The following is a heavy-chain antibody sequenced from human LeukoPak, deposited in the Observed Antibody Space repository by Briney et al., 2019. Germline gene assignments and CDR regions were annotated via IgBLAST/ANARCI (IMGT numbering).Heavy chain of an antibody. D-gene: IGHD6-25*01. V-gene: IGHV3-11*01. Sequence: GGSLRLSCAASGFTFSDYYMSWIRQAPGKGLEWVSYISSSGSTIYYADSVKGRFTISRDNAKNSLYLQMNSLRAEDTAVYYCAAGFTDYYYYYGMDVWGQGTTVTVSS. CDR2: ISSSGSTI. J-gene: IGHJ6*02. CDR3: AAGFTDYYYYYGMDV. CDR1: GFTFSDYY.